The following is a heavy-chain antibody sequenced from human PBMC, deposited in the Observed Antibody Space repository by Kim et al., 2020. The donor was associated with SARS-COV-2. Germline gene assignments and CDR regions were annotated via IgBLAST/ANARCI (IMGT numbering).Heavy chain of an antibody. D-gene: IGHD3-3*01. CDR3: ARDVTIFGVVIMGAFDI. V-gene: IGHV3-21*01. Sequence: GGSLRRSCAASGFTFSSYSMNWVRQAPGKGLEWVSSISSSSSYIYYADSVKGRFTISRDNAKNSLYLQMNSLRAEDTAVYYCARDVTIFGVVIMGAFDIWGQGTMVTVSS. CDR1: GFTFSSYS. CDR2: ISSSSSYI. J-gene: IGHJ3*02.